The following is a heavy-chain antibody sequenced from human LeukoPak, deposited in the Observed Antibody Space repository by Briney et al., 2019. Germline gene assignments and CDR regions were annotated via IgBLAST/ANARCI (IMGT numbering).Heavy chain of an antibody. V-gene: IGHV3-23*01. Sequence: GGSLRLSCAASGFTFSSYAVSWVRQAPGKGLEWVSAISGSGGSTYYADSVKGRFTISRDNSKNTLYLQMNSLRAEDTAVYYCAKDRDGYTIVVGAVDYWGQGTLVTVSS. D-gene: IGHD5-24*01. CDR1: GFTFSSYA. CDR3: AKDRDGYTIVVGAVDY. CDR2: ISGSGGST. J-gene: IGHJ4*02.